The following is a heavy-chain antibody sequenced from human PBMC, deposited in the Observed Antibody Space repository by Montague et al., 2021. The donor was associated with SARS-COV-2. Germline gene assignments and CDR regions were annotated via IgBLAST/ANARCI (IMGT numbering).Heavy chain of an antibody. CDR1: GVSVTDYY. D-gene: IGHD3-9*01. CDR3: ERHPHYDGLNGPPDF. J-gene: IGHJ4*02. Sequence: SETLSLTCTVSGVSVTDYYWSWIRQPPGKGLEWVGDVFYNKGTNFNPSLKSRVAISVDTSKNQFSLRLTSVTAADTAFYYCERHPHYDGLNGPPDFWDQGTLVTVSS. V-gene: IGHV4-59*08. CDR2: VFYNKGT.